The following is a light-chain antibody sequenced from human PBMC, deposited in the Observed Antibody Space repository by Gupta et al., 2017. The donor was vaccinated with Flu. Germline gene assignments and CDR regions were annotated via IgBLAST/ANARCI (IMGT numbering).Light chain of an antibody. V-gene: IGKV1-27*01. CDR1: QAMGGF. Sequence: PTSLSALVGHRVCITCRPGQAMGGFLACYQQNPGTAPKLPVYHASSSHSAVPSRFSDVGSGTEFSLTISSPQPDDVATHFCQKDDNGPRTLGQGT. CDR2: HAS. CDR3: QKDDNGPRT. J-gene: IGKJ1*01.